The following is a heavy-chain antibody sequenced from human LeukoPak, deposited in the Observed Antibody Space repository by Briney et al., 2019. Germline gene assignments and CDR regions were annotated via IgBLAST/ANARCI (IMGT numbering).Heavy chain of an antibody. Sequence: PGGSLRLSCAASGFNVSSNYMSWVRQAPGKGLEWVSVIYSGGSTYYADSVKGRFTISRDNSKNTLFLQMNSLRVEDTAVYYCARESSPRGFDPWGQEPWSPSPQ. CDR2: IYSGGST. CDR3: ARESSPRGFDP. J-gene: IGHJ5*02. D-gene: IGHD3-10*01. V-gene: IGHV3-53*01. CDR1: GFNVSSNY.